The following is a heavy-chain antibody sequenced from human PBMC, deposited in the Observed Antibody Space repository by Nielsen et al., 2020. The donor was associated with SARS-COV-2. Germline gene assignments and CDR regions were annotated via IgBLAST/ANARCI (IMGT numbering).Heavy chain of an antibody. CDR2: ISYDGSNK. CDR1: GFTFSSYG. J-gene: IGHJ4*02. CDR3: ARAREMATISLDY. V-gene: IGHV3-30*03. D-gene: IGHD5-24*01. Sequence: GESLKISCAASGFTFSSYGMHWVRQAPGKGLEWVAVISYDGSNKYYADSVKGRFTISRDNAKNSLYLQMNSLRAEDTAVYYCARAREMATISLDYWGQGTLVTVSS.